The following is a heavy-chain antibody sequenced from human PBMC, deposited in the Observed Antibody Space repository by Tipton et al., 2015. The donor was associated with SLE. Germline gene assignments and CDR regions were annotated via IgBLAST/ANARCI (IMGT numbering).Heavy chain of an antibody. J-gene: IGHJ4*02. Sequence: LRLSCAVSGYSISSGYYWGWIRQPPGKGLEWIGSIYHSGSTYYNPSLKSRVTISVDTSKNQFSLKLSSVTAADTAVYYCARHSPIAAAASGSKVNKNVFFDYWGQGTLVTVSS. CDR3: ARHSPIAAAASGSKVNKNVFFDY. CDR2: IYHSGST. V-gene: IGHV4-38-2*01. D-gene: IGHD6-13*01. CDR1: GYSISSGYY.